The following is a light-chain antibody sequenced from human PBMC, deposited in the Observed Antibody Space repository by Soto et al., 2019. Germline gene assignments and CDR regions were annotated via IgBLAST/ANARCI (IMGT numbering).Light chain of an antibody. CDR1: QSVSSN. V-gene: IGKV3-15*01. CDR2: GAS. Sequence: EIVMTQSPATLSVSPGERATLSCRASQSVSSNLAWYQQKPGQAPRLLIYGASTRATGIPARFSGSGSGTEFTITISSLQSEDFAVDYWQQYNNWPRWTFGQGTKVEIK. CDR3: QQYNNWPRWT. J-gene: IGKJ1*01.